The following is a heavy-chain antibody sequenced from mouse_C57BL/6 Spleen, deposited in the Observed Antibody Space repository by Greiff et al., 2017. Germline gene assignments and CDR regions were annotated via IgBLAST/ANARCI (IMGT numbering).Heavy chain of an antibody. J-gene: IGHJ4*01. CDR1: GYTFTSYW. V-gene: IGHV1-64*01. CDR3: ARKKLRWDYAMDY. CDR2: IHPNSGST. Sequence: QVHVKQSGAELVKPGASVKLSCKASGYTFTSYWMHWVKQRPGQGLEWIGMIHPNSGSTNYNEKFKSKDTLTVDKSSSTAYMQLSSLTSEDSAVYYCARKKLRWDYAMDYWGQGTSVTVSS. D-gene: IGHD1-1*01.